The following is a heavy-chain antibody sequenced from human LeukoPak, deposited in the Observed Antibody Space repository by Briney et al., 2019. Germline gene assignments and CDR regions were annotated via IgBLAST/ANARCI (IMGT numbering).Heavy chain of an antibody. J-gene: IGHJ6*03. CDR3: ARHQWHYYYYMGV. CDR1: GGSISSSSYY. D-gene: IGHD6-19*01. V-gene: IGHV4-39*01. CDR2: IHYSGHT. Sequence: PSETLSLTCTVSGGSISSSSYYWGWIRQPPGKGLEWIGSIHYSGHTYYNPSLKSRRVTISVDTSKNQFSLRLSSVTAADTAVYYCARHQWHYYYYMGVWGKGSTVTVSS.